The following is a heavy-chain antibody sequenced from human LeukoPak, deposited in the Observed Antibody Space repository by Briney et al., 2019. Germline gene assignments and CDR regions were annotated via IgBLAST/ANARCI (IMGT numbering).Heavy chain of an antibody. V-gene: IGHV3-30*18. CDR2: ISYDGSNK. CDR3: AKDGPPYPR. D-gene: IGHD3-16*01. CDR1: GFTFSSYG. J-gene: IGHJ4*02. Sequence: GGSLRLSCAASGFTFSSYGMHWVRQAPGKGLEWVAVISYDGSNKYYADSVKGRFTISRDNSKNTLYLQMNSLRAEDTAVYYCAKDGPPYPRWGQGTLVTVPS.